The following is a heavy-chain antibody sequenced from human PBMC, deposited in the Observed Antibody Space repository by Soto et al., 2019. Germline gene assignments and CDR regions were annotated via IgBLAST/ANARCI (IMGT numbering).Heavy chain of an antibody. Sequence: GGSLGLSCAASGVTFSSFWMNWARQAPGKGLEWVANIKEDGTEKYYVDSVKGRFTISRDNVKNSLSLQLNSLRAEDTAVYYCSRGYGGGDYWGPGTLVTVSS. CDR1: GVTFSSFW. D-gene: IGHD5-18*01. CDR2: IKEDGTEK. CDR3: SRGYGGGDY. J-gene: IGHJ4*02. V-gene: IGHV3-7*03.